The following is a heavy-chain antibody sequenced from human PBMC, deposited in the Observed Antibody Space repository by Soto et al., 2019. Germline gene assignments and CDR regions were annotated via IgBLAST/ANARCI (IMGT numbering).Heavy chain of an antibody. V-gene: IGHV1-18*01. J-gene: IGHJ6*02. CDR2: ISAYNGNT. Sequence: GASVKVSCKASGYTFTSYGISWVRQAPGQGLEWMGWISAYNGNTNYAQKLQRRVTMTTDTSTSTAYMELRSLRSDETAVYYCESDRAFSTSPFYYYGMDVWGQGTTVTVSS. CDR1: GYTFTSYG. CDR3: ESDRAFSTSPFYYYGMDV. D-gene: IGHD2-2*01.